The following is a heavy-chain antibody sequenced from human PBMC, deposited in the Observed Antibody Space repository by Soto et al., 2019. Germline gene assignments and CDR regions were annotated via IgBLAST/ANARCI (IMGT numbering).Heavy chain of an antibody. J-gene: IGHJ4*02. Sequence: PGGSLRLSCAVAGYTFRNHWMHWVRQAPGKGLEWVSRMNSDGSIINYKDSVKGRFTVSRDNAKNTLYLQMNSLRVEDTAVYYCATADVDYWGPGTLVTVSS. CDR1: GYTFRNHW. CDR2: MNSDGSII. CDR3: ATADVDY. V-gene: IGHV3-74*01.